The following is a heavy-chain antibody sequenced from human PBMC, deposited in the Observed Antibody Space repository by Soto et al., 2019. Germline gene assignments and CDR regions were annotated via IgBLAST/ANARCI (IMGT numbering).Heavy chain of an antibody. Sequence: GGSLRLSCAASGFTFSSYSMNWVRQAPGKGLEWVSYISSSSSTIYYADSVKGRFTISRDNSKNSLYLQMNSLRAEDTAVYYCAKDGGQYRSSTSCYAPDAFDIWGQGTMVTVSS. CDR1: GFTFSSYS. J-gene: IGHJ3*02. V-gene: IGHV3-48*01. CDR2: ISSSSSTI. D-gene: IGHD2-2*01. CDR3: AKDGGQYRSSTSCYAPDAFDI.